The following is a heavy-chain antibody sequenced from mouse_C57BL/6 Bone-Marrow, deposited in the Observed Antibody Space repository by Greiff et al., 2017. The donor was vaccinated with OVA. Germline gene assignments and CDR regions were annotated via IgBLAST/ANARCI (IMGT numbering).Heavy chain of an antibody. D-gene: IGHD4-1*01. Sequence: QVQLQQSGPGLVAPSQSLSITCTVSGFSLTSYGVDWVRQSPGKGLEWLGVIWGVGSTNYNSALKSRLSISKDNSKSQVFLKMNSLQTDDTAMYYGATTGTGAWFAYWGQGTLVTVSA. J-gene: IGHJ3*01. CDR1: GFSLTSYG. V-gene: IGHV2-6*01. CDR2: IWGVGST. CDR3: ATTGTGAWFAY.